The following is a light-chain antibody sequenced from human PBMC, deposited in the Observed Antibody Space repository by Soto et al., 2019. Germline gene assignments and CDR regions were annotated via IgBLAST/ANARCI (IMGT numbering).Light chain of an antibody. J-gene: IGLJ1*01. Sequence: QSALTQPASVSGSPGQSITISCTGTSSDFGGYNYVSWYQQHPGKAPKLMIYDVSNRPSGVSNRFSGSKSGNTASLTISGLQAEDEADYYCTSYTRTSSTTYVFGTGTKLTVL. CDR3: TSYTRTSSTTYV. V-gene: IGLV2-14*01. CDR2: DVS. CDR1: SSDFGGYNY.